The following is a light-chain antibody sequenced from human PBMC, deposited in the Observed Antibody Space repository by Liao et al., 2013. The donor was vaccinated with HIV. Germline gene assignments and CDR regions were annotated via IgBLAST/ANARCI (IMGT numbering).Light chain of an antibody. J-gene: IGLJ3*02. Sequence: SYELTQPPSVSVSPGQTATITCSGDKLGDKYASWYQQRPGQSPFLVIYQDTKRPSGISDRFSGSNSGNTATLTITRGEAGDEADYYCQVWDRSSDHWVFGGGTKLTV. CDR1: KLGDKY. V-gene: IGLV3-1*01. CDR2: QDT. CDR3: QVWDRSSDHWV.